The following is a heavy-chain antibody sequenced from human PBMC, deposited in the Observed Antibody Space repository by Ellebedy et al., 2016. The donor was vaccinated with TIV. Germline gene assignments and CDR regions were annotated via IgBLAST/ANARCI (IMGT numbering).Heavy chain of an antibody. CDR2: ISGSRGST. CDR1: AFTFSSYA. J-gene: IGHJ3*02. V-gene: IGHV3-23*01. Sequence: GESLKISCAVSAFTFSSYAMSCVRQAPGKGLEWLPGISGSRGSTYYLDSVKGRFTISRDNSKNTLYLQMNSLRAEDTAVYYCANWGYCSGGSCYSGGFDIWGQGTMVTVSS. CDR3: ANWGYCSGGSCYSGGFDI. D-gene: IGHD2-15*01.